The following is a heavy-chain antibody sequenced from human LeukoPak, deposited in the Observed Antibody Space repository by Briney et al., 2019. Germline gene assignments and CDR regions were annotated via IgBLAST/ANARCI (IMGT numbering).Heavy chain of an antibody. J-gene: IGHJ6*04. CDR1: GFTFSSYE. D-gene: IGHD3-10*02. Sequence: GGSLRLSCAASGFTFSSYEMNWVRQAPGKGLEWVSYISSSGSTIYYADSWKGRFTISRDNAKNPRNLQWNSLRAKDTAVYYCAELGITMIGGVWGKGTTVTISS. V-gene: IGHV3-48*03. CDR2: ISSSGSTI. CDR3: AELGITMIGGV.